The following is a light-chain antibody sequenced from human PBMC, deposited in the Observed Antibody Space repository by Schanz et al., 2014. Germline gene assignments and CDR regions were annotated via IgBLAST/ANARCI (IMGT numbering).Light chain of an antibody. CDR2: GTS. Sequence: EVVMTQSPVTLSVSPGERATLSCRASQSVSSSSLAWYQQKPGQAPRLLIYGTSIRATGIPDRFSGSGSGTDFTLTISRLEPEDFAVYYCQQCGSSRWTFGQGTKVQIK. CDR3: QQCGSSRWT. V-gene: IGKV3-20*01. CDR1: QSVSSSS. J-gene: IGKJ1*01.